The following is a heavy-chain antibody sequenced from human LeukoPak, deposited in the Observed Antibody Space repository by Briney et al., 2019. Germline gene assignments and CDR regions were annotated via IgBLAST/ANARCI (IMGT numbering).Heavy chain of an antibody. CDR1: GGSFSGYY. V-gene: IGHV4-34*01. J-gene: IGHJ4*02. CDR2: INHSGST. D-gene: IGHD6-13*01. CDR3: ARIRVYRSSNWYPSIDY. Sequence: TSETLSLTCAVYGGSFSGYYWSWIRQPPGKGLEWIGEINHSGSTNYNPSLKSRVTISVDTSKNQFSLKLSSVTAADTAVYYCARIRVYRSSNWYPSIDYWGQGTLVTVSS.